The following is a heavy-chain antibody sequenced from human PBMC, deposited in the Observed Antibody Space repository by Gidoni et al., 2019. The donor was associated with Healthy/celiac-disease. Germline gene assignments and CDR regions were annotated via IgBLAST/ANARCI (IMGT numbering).Heavy chain of an antibody. CDR2: ISYDGSNK. J-gene: IGHJ6*02. Sequence: QVQLVESGGGVVQPGRSLRLSCAASGFTFSSSGMHWVRQAPGKGLEWVAVISYDGSNKYYADSVKGRFTISRDNSKNTLYLQMNSLRAEDTAVYYCARPRTIFGVVTLYGMDVWGQGTTVTVSS. CDR1: GFTFSSSG. V-gene: IGHV3-30*03. CDR3: ARPRTIFGVVTLYGMDV. D-gene: IGHD3-3*01.